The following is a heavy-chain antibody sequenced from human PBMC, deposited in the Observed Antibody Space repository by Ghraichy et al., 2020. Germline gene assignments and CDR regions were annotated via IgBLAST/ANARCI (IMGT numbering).Heavy chain of an antibody. V-gene: IGHV3-23*01. CDR1: GFTFSSYA. CDR2: ISGSGGST. CDR3: AKVPDDGYSSSWYYAVDY. Sequence: GGSLRLSCAASGFTFSSYAITWVRQAPGNGLEWVSAISGSGGSTYYADSVKGRFTISRDNSKNTLYLKMNSIRADDTTVYYCAKVPDDGYSSSWYYAVDYWGEGALVTVS. D-gene: IGHD6-13*01. J-gene: IGHJ4*02.